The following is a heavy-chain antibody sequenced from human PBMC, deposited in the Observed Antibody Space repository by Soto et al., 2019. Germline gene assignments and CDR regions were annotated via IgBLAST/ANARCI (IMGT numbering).Heavy chain of an antibody. CDR3: ARDQAYYDYVWGSYREDYYYYGMDV. CDR1: GGSISSSSYY. J-gene: IGHJ6*02. CDR2: IYYSGST. V-gene: IGHV4-39*07. Sequence: SETLSLTYTVSGGSISSSSYYWGWIRQPPGKGLEWIGSIYYSGSTYYNPSLKSRVTISVDTSKNQFSLKLSSVTAADTAVYYCARDQAYYDYVWGSYREDYYYYGMDVWGQGTTVTVSS. D-gene: IGHD3-16*02.